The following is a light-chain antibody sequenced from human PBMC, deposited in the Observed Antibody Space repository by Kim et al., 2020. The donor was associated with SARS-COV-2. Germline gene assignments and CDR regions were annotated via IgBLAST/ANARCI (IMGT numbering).Light chain of an antibody. J-gene: IGKJ4*01. CDR1: QSVSSN. CDR3: QQYNDRPPLT. V-gene: IGKV3-15*01. CDR2: DGS. Sequence: EIVMTQSPATLSVSPGERATLSCRASQSVSSNLFWYQQKTGQDPRRLLYDGSTRTTTITASMSGGGSGTKFTLTTSSRQYDDFAVDYCQQYNDRPPLTFGGGTKVDIK.